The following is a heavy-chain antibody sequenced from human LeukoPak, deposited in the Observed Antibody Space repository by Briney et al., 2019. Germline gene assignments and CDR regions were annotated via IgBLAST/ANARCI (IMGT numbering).Heavy chain of an antibody. D-gene: IGHD6-13*01. Sequence: ASVKISCKASGYTFTGYYMHWVRQAPGQGLEWMGWIDPNSGGTNYAQKFQGRVTMTRDTSISTAYMELSRLRSDDTAVYYCARVSSSSWYLYDYWGQGTLVTVSS. V-gene: IGHV1-2*02. CDR2: IDPNSGGT. CDR1: GYTFTGYY. CDR3: ARVSSSSWYLYDY. J-gene: IGHJ4*02.